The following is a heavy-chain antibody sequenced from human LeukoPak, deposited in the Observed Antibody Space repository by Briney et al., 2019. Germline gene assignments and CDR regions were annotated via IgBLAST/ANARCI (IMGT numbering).Heavy chain of an antibody. CDR1: GGTFSSYA. J-gene: IGHJ4*02. CDR2: IIPIFGTA. V-gene: IGHV1-69*01. D-gene: IGHD6-13*01. CDR3: ASIRQGIAAAPHDC. Sequence: SVKVSCKASGGTFSSYAISWVRQAPGQGLEWMGGIIPIFGTANYAQKFQGRVTITADESTSTAYMELSSLRSEDTAVYYCASIRQGIAAAPHDCWGQGTLVTVSS.